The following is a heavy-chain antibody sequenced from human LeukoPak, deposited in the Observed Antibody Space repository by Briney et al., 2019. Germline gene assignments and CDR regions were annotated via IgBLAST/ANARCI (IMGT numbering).Heavy chain of an antibody. J-gene: IGHJ6*02. D-gene: IGHD6-13*01. Sequence: GGSLRLSCAACWFTVSSNYMSWVRQAPGKGLEWVSVIYSGGSTYYADSVKGRFTISRDNSKNTLYLQMNSLRAEDTAVYYCARDPGESAAGTGYYYGMDVWGQGTTVTVSS. CDR3: ARDPGESAAGTGYYYGMDV. CDR1: WFTVSSNY. V-gene: IGHV3-53*01. CDR2: IYSGGST.